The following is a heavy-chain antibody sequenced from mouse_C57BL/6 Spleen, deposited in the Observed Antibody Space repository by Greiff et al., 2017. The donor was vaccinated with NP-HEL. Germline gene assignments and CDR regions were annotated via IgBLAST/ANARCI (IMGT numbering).Heavy chain of an antibody. V-gene: IGHV1-18*01. D-gene: IGHD1-1*01. CDR2: INPNNGGT. CDR1: GYTFTDYN. Sequence: VHVKQSGPELVKPGASVKIPCKASGYTFTDYNMDWVKQSHGKSLEWIGDINPNNGGTIYNQKFKGKATLTVDKYSSTAYMERRSLTSEDTAVYYCARKANYYGSSLYWYFDVWGTGTTVTVSS. CDR3: ARKANYYGSSLYWYFDV. J-gene: IGHJ1*03.